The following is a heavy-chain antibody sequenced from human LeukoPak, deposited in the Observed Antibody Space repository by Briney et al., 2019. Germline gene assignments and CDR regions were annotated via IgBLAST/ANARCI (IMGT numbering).Heavy chain of an antibody. Sequence: SETLSLTCTVSGGSISSYYWSWIRQPAGKGLEWIGRIYTSGSTNYNPSLKSRVTMSVDTSKNQFSLKLSSVTAADTAVYYCARGDQRGYSYGSILFDYWGQGTLVTVSS. D-gene: IGHD5-18*01. CDR1: GGSISSYY. CDR3: ARGDQRGYSYGSILFDY. V-gene: IGHV4-4*07. CDR2: IYTSGST. J-gene: IGHJ4*02.